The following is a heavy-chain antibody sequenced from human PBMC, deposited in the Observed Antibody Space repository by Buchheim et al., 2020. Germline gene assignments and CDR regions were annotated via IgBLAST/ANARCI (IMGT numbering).Heavy chain of an antibody. Sequence: QVQLVQSGAEVKKPGASVKVSCKASGYTFTSYDINWVRQATGQGLEGMGWMKPNSGDAGYVQNLQGRVSMNRDTSISTDYMELSSLRSEDTAVYYCARSGAGENVWFDPWGQGTL. J-gene: IGHJ5*02. V-gene: IGHV1-8*01. D-gene: IGHD1-1*01. CDR3: ARSGAGENVWFDP. CDR2: MKPNSGDA. CDR1: GYTFTSYD.